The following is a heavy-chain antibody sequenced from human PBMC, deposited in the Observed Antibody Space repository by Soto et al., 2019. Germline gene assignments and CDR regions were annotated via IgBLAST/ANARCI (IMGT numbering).Heavy chain of an antibody. D-gene: IGHD2-21*02. CDR2: VNPSGGHT. Sequence: ASVKVSCKVSGYTLTELSMHWVRQAPGQGLEWMGTVNPSGGHTTYSQNFLGRVTMTRDTSTSTLYMELTSLTSDDTAVYYCARGGHVVVVTAAFDYWGQGTLVTVSS. V-gene: IGHV1-46*01. CDR3: ARGGHVVVVTAAFDY. CDR1: GYTLTELS. J-gene: IGHJ4*02.